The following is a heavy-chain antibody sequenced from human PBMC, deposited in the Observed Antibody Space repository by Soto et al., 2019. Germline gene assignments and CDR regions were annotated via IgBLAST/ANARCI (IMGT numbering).Heavy chain of an antibody. J-gene: IGHJ5*01. D-gene: IGHD4-17*01. CDR3: AKEGAYGDYAGENWFDS. V-gene: IGHV3-74*01. CDR2: INSDGSHT. CDR1: GFTFFAYW. Sequence: EVQLVESGGGLVQPGGSLRLSCAASGFTFFAYWIHWVRQVPGKGLVWVSRINSDGSHTSYADSVRGRFTISRDNSKNTVYLQMNSLTPEDTAVSYCAKEGAYGDYAGENWFDSWGQGSLVTVSS.